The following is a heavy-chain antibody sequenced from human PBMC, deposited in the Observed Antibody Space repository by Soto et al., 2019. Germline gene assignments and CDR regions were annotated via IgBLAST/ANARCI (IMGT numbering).Heavy chain of an antibody. CDR2: INPAVNIT. CDR1: GFPFSHYW. Sequence: MQMVESGGGSVQPGGSLRLSCAASGFPFSHYWMHWVRQTPGKGLVWVSRINPAVNITNYADSVEGRFTISRDNADSALFLQMNSLSAEDTAIYYCTSDTFGLRDTWGQGTLVTVSS. D-gene: IGHD3-16*01. CDR3: TSDTFGLRDT. V-gene: IGHV3-74*01. J-gene: IGHJ5*02.